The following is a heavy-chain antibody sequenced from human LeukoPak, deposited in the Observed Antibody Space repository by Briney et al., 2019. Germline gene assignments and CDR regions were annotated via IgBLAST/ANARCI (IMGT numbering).Heavy chain of an antibody. CDR1: GFTFSSYG. CDR2: IRYDGTNK. Sequence: PGGSLRLSCAASGFTFSSYGMHWVRQAPGKGLEWVAFIRYDGTNKYYGDSVKGRFTVSRDISKSTSYLQMNYLRPEDTAVYYCARGGGKLGYYYDSSGYYSPDYWGQGTLVTVSS. D-gene: IGHD3-22*01. V-gene: IGHV3-30*02. CDR3: ARGGGKLGYYYDSSGYYSPDY. J-gene: IGHJ4*02.